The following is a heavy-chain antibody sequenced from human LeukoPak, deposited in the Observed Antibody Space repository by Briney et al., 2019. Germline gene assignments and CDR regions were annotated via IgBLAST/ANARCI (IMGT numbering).Heavy chain of an antibody. V-gene: IGHV1-69*05. CDR1: GGTFSSYA. D-gene: IGHD6-6*01. Sequence: ASVKVSCKASGGTFSSYAISWVRQAPGQGLEWMGGIIPIFGAANYAQKFQGRVTITTDESTSTAYMELSSLRSEDTAVYYCAREGEQLARENRYYYYMDVWGKGTTVTVSS. J-gene: IGHJ6*03. CDR3: AREGEQLARENRYYYYMDV. CDR2: IIPIFGAA.